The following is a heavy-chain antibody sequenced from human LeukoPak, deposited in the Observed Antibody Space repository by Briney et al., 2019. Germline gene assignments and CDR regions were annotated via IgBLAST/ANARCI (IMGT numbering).Heavy chain of an antibody. J-gene: IGHJ5*02. D-gene: IGHD1-7*01. CDR1: GYSFTNYW. CDR2: IYPGDSDT. CDR3: ARGNNENYFDWFDP. V-gene: IGHV5-51*01. Sequence: GESLKISCKGSGYSFTNYWIAWMRQMPGKGPEWMGIIYPGDSDTRYSPSFQGQVTISADKSITTAYLQWSGLKASDTAIYYCARGNNENYFDWFDPWGQGTLVTVSS.